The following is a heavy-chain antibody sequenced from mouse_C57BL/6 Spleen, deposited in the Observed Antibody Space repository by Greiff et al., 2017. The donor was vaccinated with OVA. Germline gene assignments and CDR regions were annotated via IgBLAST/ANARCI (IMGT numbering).Heavy chain of an antibody. CDR3: ARAYGNYQGDYFDY. CDR1: GYTFTSYW. J-gene: IGHJ2*01. Sequence: QVQLQQPGAELVRPGSSVKLSCKASGYTFTSYWMHWVKQRPIQGLEWIGNIDPSDSEPHYNQKFKDKATLTVDKSSSTAYMQLSSLTSEDSAVYYCARAYGNYQGDYFDYWGQGTTLTVSS. V-gene: IGHV1-52*01. D-gene: IGHD2-1*01. CDR2: IDPSDSEP.